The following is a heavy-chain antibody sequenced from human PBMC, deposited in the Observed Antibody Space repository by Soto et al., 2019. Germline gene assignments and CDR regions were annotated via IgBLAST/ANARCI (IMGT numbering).Heavy chain of an antibody. CDR1: GFNFISYG. V-gene: IGHV1-18*04. Sequence: QVLLVQSGGEVKKPGASVMVSCKASGFNFISYGINWVRQAPGQGLEWMGWISGYDGKTVYAHSVQDRVTMTTDATTGTAYMELRGLRSADTAIYYCARDFIYTGSPDSWFDPWGQGTLVTVTS. CDR2: ISGYDGKT. CDR3: ARDFIYTGSPDSWFDP. D-gene: IGHD6-6*01. J-gene: IGHJ5*02.